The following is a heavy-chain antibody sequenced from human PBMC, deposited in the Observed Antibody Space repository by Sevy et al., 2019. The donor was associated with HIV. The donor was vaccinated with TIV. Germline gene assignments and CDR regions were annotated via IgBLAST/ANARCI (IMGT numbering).Heavy chain of an antibody. CDR1: GVTFSSYG. CDR2: ISYDGGKK. J-gene: IGHJ6*02. CDR3: AHSSGLYGYYYGMDV. Sequence: GGSLRLSCAASGVTFSSYGIHWVRQAPGKGLEWVAVISYDGGKKNHAESMKGRFTISRDNSKNTLYLEMSSLRPEDTAAYYCAHSSGLYGYYYGMDVWGQGTTVTVSS. D-gene: IGHD3-3*01. V-gene: IGHV3-30*03.